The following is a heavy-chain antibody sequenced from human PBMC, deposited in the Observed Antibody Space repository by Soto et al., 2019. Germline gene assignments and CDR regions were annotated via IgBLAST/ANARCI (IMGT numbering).Heavy chain of an antibody. CDR2: IIPIFGTA. CDR3: ASLSSSWSPNFDY. J-gene: IGHJ4*02. CDR1: AYTFTSYA. V-gene: IGHV1-69*13. D-gene: IGHD6-13*01. Sequence: SVKVSCKASAYTFTSYAMHWVRQAPGQGLEWMGGIIPIFGTANYAQKFQGRVTITADESTSTAYMELSSLRSEDTAVYYCASLSSSWSPNFDYWGQGTLVTVSS.